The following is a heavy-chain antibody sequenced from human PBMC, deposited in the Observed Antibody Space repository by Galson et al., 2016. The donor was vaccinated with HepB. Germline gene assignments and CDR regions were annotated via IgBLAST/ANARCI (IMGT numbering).Heavy chain of an antibody. J-gene: IGHJ5*02. CDR3: ARQSPLYSSNLRGGFDP. Sequence: SGITDFSPSLKSRVTISVDTSKNQFSLKLRSVTAADTAVYYCARQSPLYSSNLRGGFDPWGQGTLVTVSS. D-gene: IGHD6-13*01. CDR2: SGIT. V-gene: IGHV4-59*08.